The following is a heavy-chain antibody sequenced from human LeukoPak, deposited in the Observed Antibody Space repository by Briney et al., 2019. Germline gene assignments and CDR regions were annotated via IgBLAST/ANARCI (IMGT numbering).Heavy chain of an antibody. J-gene: IGHJ6*02. CDR1: GFTFSSYA. D-gene: IGHD2-2*01. V-gene: IGHV3-23*01. CDR3: AKDGGYCSSTSCYVGMDV. Sequence: GGSLRLSCAASGFTFSSYAMSWVRQAPGRGLEGVSAISGSGGSTYYADSVKGRFTISRDNSKNTLYLQMNSLRAEDTAVYYCAKDGGYCSSTSCYVGMDVWGQGTTVTVSS. CDR2: ISGSGGST.